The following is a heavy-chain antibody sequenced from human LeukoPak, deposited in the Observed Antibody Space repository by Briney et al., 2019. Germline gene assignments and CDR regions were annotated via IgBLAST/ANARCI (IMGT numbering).Heavy chain of an antibody. D-gene: IGHD3-10*01. CDR2: IYYSGST. CDR1: GGSISSSSYY. Sequence: SETLSLTCTVSGGSISSSSYYWGWIRQPPGKGLEWIGSIYYSGSTYYNPSLKSRVTIPVDTSKNQFSLKLSSVTAADTAVYYCARGDYYGSGTHAFDIWGQGTMVTVSS. CDR3: ARGDYYGSGTHAFDI. V-gene: IGHV4-39*07. J-gene: IGHJ3*02.